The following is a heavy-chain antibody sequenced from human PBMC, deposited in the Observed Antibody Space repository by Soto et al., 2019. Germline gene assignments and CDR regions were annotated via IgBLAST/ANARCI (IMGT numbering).Heavy chain of an antibody. J-gene: IGHJ4*03. D-gene: IGHD2-8*01. V-gene: IGHV1-2*02. Sequence: GASVKVSCKASGYTFTGYYMHWVRQAPGQGLEWMGWINPNSGGTNYAQKFQGRVTMTRDTSISTAYMELSRLRSDDTAVYYCAIANKDAIAPWGSFDFRGQGTLLTVS. CDR3: AIANKDAIAPWGSFDF. CDR2: INPNSGGT. CDR1: GYTFTGYY.